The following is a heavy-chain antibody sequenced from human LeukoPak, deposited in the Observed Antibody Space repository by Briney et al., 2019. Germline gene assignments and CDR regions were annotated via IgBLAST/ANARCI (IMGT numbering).Heavy chain of an antibody. D-gene: IGHD6-13*01. Sequence: GASIKVSRKASGYSFTSYAINWVRQAPGQGLEWMGWISAYNGNTDHAQKFQGRVTMTTDRSTSTAYMELRSLTSDDTAVYYCARDPLRSTWSTYYNALDVWGQGTALTVSS. J-gene: IGHJ6*02. CDR1: GYSFTSYA. CDR2: ISAYNGNT. CDR3: ARDPLRSTWSTYYNALDV. V-gene: IGHV1-18*01.